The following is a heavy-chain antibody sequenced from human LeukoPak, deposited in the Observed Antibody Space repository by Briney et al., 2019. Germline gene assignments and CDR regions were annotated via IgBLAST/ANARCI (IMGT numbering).Heavy chain of an antibody. J-gene: IGHJ4*02. Sequence: GASVKVSCKASGYTFTSYYMLWLRQAPGQQIQGMGIINPSGGSTSYAQKFQGRVTMTRDTSTSTVYMELSSLRTEETAVYYCARGTITGTTNWGQGTLVTVSS. CDR2: INPSGGST. D-gene: IGHD1-20*01. V-gene: IGHV1-46*03. CDR1: GYTFTSYY. CDR3: ARGTITGTTN.